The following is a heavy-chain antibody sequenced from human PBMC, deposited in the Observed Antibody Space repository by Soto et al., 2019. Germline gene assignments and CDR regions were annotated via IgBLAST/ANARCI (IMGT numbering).Heavy chain of an antibody. CDR3: ARRQVVPADIHHPGFYNWFDP. CDR2: IYYSGST. J-gene: IGHJ5*02. Sequence: ASETLSLTCTVSGGSISSSSYYWGWIRQPPGKGLEWIGSIYYSGSTNYNPSLKSRVTISVDTSKNQFSLKLSSVTAADTAVYYCARRQVVPADIHHPGFYNWFDPWGQGTLVTVSS. D-gene: IGHD2-2*01. CDR1: GGSISSSSYY. V-gene: IGHV4-39*07.